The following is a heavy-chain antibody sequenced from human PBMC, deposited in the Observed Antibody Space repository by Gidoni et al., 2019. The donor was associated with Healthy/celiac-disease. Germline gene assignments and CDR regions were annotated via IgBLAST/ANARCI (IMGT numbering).Heavy chain of an antibody. V-gene: IGHV3-21*01. Sequence: EVQLVESGGGLVKPGGSLRLSCAASGFTFSSYSMNWVRQAPGKGLEWVSSISSSSSYIYYADSVKGRFTISRDNAKNSLYLQMNSLRAEDTAVYYCARDTPYYYDSSGYYLYYFDYWGQGTLVTVSS. CDR2: ISSSSSYI. CDR3: ARDTPYYYDSSGYYLYYFDY. J-gene: IGHJ4*02. CDR1: GFTFSSYS. D-gene: IGHD3-22*01.